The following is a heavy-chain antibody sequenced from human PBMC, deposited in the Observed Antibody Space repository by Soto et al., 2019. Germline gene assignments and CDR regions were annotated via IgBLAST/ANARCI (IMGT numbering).Heavy chain of an antibody. V-gene: IGHV3-74*01. D-gene: IGHD3-22*01. CDR1: GFTFSNYW. J-gene: IGHJ4*02. CDR3: VRDLYDSSGFGY. Sequence: GGSLRLSCAASGFTFSNYWMHWVRQDPGKGLVWVSRINSDGSSTNYADSVKGRFTISRDNAQSTLYLQMNSLRAEDTAVYYYVRDLYDSSGFGYWGQGALVTVSS. CDR2: INSDGSST.